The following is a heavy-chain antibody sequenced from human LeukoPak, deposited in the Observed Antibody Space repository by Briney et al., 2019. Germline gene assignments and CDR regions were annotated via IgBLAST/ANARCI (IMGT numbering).Heavy chain of an antibody. CDR2: ISGCGAIT. D-gene: IGHD6-19*01. Sequence: GGSLRLSCAASGFTFSSYGMNWVRQAPGKGLEWVSAISGCGAITYYADSVKGRFTISRDNSKNTVYLQMNSLRVEDTAVYYCAGSSGWYLAYWGQGTLVIGSS. V-gene: IGHV3-23*01. J-gene: IGHJ4*02. CDR1: GFTFSSYG. CDR3: AGSSGWYLAY.